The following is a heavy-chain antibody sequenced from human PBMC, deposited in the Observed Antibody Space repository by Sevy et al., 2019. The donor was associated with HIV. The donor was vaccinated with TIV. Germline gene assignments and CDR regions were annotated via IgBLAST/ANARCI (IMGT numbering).Heavy chain of an antibody. J-gene: IGHJ6*03. Sequence: GGSLRLSCAASGFTFSSYGMHWVRQAPGKGLEWVAVIWYDGSNKYYADSVKGRFTISRDNSKNTLYLQMNSLRAEDTAVHYCARPDCSSTSCYGVYMDVWGKGTTVTVSS. CDR3: ARPDCSSTSCYGVYMDV. V-gene: IGHV3-33*01. CDR1: GFTFSSYG. CDR2: IWYDGSNK. D-gene: IGHD2-2*01.